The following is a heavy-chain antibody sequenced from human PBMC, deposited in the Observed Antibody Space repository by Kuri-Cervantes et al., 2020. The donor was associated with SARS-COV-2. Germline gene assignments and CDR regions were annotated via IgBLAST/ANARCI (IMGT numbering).Heavy chain of an antibody. CDR3: AFTPTSTYYYYYYMDV. Sequence: SVKVSCKASGGTFSSYAVTWVRQAPGRGLEWMGRIIPLFGTTIYAEKFQGRVTITTDESTSTAYMELSSLRSEDTAVYYCAFTPTSTYYYYYYMDVWGKGTTVTVSS. CDR1: GGTFSSYA. V-gene: IGHV1-69*05. CDR2: IIPLFGTT. J-gene: IGHJ6*03.